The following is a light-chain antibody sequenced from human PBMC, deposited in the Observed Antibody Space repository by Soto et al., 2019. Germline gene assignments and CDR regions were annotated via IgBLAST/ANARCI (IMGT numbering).Light chain of an antibody. CDR3: CSYTGNTTPV. V-gene: IGLV2-14*01. J-gene: IGLJ3*02. CDR2: EVS. Sequence: ALTQPASVSGSPGQSITISCTGTSNDVGGYAYVSWYQQYPGKAPKLVISEVSNRPSGVSHRFSGSRSGNTASLTISGLQAEDEADYHCCSYTGNTTPVFGGGTKLTVL. CDR1: SNDVGGYAY.